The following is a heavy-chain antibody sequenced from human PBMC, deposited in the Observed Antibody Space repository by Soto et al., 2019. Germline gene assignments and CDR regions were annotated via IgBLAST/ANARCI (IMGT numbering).Heavy chain of an antibody. CDR2: INHSGST. CDR1: GGSFSGYY. D-gene: IGHD3-16*02. J-gene: IGHJ4*02. CDR3: ARGHDYVWGSYHYSAGGFDY. V-gene: IGHV4-34*01. Sequence: QVQLQQWGAGLLKPSETLSLTCAVYGGSFSGYYWSWIRQPPGKGLEWIGEINHSGSTNYNPSLKSRVPISVDTSKNQFSLKLSSVTAADTAVYYCARGHDYVWGSYHYSAGGFDYWGQGTLVTVSS.